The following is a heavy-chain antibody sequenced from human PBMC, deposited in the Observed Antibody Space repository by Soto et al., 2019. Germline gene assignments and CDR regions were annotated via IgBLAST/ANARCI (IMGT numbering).Heavy chain of an antibody. CDR3: AREYSSSSPWNWFEP. J-gene: IGHJ5*02. CDR1: GGTFSSYA. V-gene: IGHV1-69*13. CDR2: IIPIFGTA. Sequence: ASVKVSCKASGGTFSSYAISWVRQAPGQGLEWMGGIIPIFGTANYAQKFQGRVTITADESTSTAYMELSSLRSEDTAVYYCAREYSSSSPWNWFEPWGQGTLVTVSS. D-gene: IGHD6-6*01.